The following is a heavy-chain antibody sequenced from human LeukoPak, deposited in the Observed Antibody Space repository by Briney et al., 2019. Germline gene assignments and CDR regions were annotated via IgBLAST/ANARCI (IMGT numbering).Heavy chain of an antibody. CDR2: IYYSGST. Sequence: PSETLSLTCTVSGGSVSSGSYYWSWIRQPPGKGLEWIGYIYYSGSTNYNPSLKSRVTISADTSKNQFSLKLSSVTAADTAVYHCATYGYSSSWYWFDPWGQGTLVTVSS. D-gene: IGHD6-13*01. V-gene: IGHV4-61*01. CDR3: ATYGYSSSWYWFDP. CDR1: GGSVSSGSYY. J-gene: IGHJ5*02.